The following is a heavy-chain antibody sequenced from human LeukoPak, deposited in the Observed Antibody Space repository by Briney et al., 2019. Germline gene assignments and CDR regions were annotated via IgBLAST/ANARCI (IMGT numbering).Heavy chain of an antibody. Sequence: PGGSLRLSCAASGFTSSNYAMSWVRQAPGKGLEWVSSISSSGGSTYYADSVKGRFTISRDISRNTLYLQMNSLRAEDTAVYYCARGVASGYSYGYSVHWYFDLWGRGTLVTVSS. J-gene: IGHJ2*01. D-gene: IGHD5-18*01. CDR3: ARGVASGYSYGYSVHWYFDL. V-gene: IGHV3-23*01. CDR2: ISSSGGST. CDR1: GFTSSNYA.